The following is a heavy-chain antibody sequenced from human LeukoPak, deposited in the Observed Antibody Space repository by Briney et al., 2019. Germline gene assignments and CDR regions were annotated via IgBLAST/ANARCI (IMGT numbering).Heavy chain of an antibody. V-gene: IGHV1-69*06. CDR1: GGTFSSYA. J-gene: IGHJ5*02. CDR2: IIPIFGTA. CDR3: ASSGGPTENWFDP. Sequence: GASVKVSCKASGGTFSSYAVSWVRQAPGQGLEWMGGIIPIFGTANYAQKFQGRVTITADKSTSTAYTELSSLRSEDTAAYYCASSGGPTENWFDPWGQGTLVTVSS. D-gene: IGHD1-14*01.